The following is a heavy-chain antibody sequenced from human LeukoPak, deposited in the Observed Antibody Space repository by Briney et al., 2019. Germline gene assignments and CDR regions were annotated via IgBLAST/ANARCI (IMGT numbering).Heavy chain of an antibody. D-gene: IGHD2-2*01. V-gene: IGHV3-23*01. CDR1: GFTFSSYA. CDR2: ISGSGGST. Sequence: GGSLRLSCAASGFTFSSYAMSWVRQAPGKGREWVSAISGSGGSTYYADSVKGRFTISRDNSKNTLYLQMNSLRAEDTAVYYCAKPLGAYCSSTSCYYFDYWGQGTLVTVSS. J-gene: IGHJ4*02. CDR3: AKPLGAYCSSTSCYYFDY.